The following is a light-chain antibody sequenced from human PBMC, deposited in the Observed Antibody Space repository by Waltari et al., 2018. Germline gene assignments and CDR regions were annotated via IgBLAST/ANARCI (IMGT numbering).Light chain of an antibody. CDR2: SSN. CDR1: RSNLGAEV. J-gene: IGLJ3*02. CDR3: ATWDYSLDGQV. Sequence: QSVLTQPPSASGTPGQRVTITCSGSRSNLGAEVVNWYQVLPGTAPKLLIYSSNQRPSGVPERFSGSKSGTSASLVISGLQSEDEAEYYCATWDYSLDGQVFGGGTKLTVL. V-gene: IGLV1-44*01.